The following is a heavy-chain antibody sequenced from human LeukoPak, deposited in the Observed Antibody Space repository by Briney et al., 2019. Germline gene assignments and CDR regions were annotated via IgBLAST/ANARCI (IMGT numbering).Heavy chain of an antibody. CDR1: GFTLSTNA. D-gene: IGHD1-26*01. V-gene: IGHV3-23*01. Sequence: GGSLRLSCLTSGFTLSTNAMSWVRQAPGKGLEWISGISGSGASTYYADSVKGRFTISRDDSRNTLYLQMNSLRGDDTAVYYCAKGVGKWESLHFFDYWGQGTLVTVSS. J-gene: IGHJ4*02. CDR2: ISGSGAST. CDR3: AKGVGKWESLHFFDY.